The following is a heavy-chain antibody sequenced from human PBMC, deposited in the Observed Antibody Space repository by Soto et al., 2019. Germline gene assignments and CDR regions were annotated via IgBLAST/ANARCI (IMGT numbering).Heavy chain of an antibody. CDR1: GGSFSGYY. Sequence: PSETLSLTCAVYGGSFSGYYWSWIRQPPGKGLEWIGEINHSGSTNYNPSLKSRVTISVDTSKNQFSLKLSSVTAADTAVYYCARGVGVVAAEYYYYYYYMDVWGKGTTVTVSS. V-gene: IGHV4-34*01. CDR2: INHSGST. D-gene: IGHD2-15*01. CDR3: ARGVGVVAAEYYYYYYYMDV. J-gene: IGHJ6*03.